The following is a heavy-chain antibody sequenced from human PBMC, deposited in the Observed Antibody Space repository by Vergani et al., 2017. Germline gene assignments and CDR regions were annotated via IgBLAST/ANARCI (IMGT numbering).Heavy chain of an antibody. V-gene: IGHV3-48*04. Sequence: EVQLVESGGGLVQPGGSLRLSCAASGFTFSSYSMNWVRQAPGKGLEWVSYISSSSSTIYYADSVKGRFTISRDNAKNSLYLQMNSLRAEDTAVYYCASHTSVGDDAFDIWGQGTMVTVSS. CDR2: ISSSSSTI. D-gene: IGHD1-26*01. J-gene: IGHJ3*02. CDR3: ASHTSVGDDAFDI. CDR1: GFTFSSYS.